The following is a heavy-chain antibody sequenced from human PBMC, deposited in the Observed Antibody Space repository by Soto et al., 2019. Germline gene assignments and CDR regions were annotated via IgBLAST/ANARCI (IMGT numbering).Heavy chain of an antibody. D-gene: IGHD3-16*01. V-gene: IGHV3-9*01. CDR1: GFTFDDYA. J-gene: IGHJ3*02. Sequence: GGSLILSCAASGFTFDDYAMHWVRQAPGKGLEWVSGISWNSGSIGYADSVKGRFTISRDNAKNSLYLQMNSLRAADTALYYCAKDTLWQTTDAFDIWGQGTMVTVSS. CDR3: AKDTLWQTTDAFDI. CDR2: ISWNSGSI.